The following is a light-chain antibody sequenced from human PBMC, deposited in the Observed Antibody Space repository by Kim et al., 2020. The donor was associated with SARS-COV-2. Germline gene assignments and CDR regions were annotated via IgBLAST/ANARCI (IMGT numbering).Light chain of an antibody. Sequence: SYELTQPPSVSVSPGQTASITCSGDKLGDKYACWYQQKPGQSPVLVIYQDSKRPSGLPERFSGSNSGNTATLTISGTQAMDEADYYCQAWDSSTKVVFGG. V-gene: IGLV3-1*01. CDR2: QDS. J-gene: IGLJ2*01. CDR1: KLGDKY. CDR3: QAWDSSTKVV.